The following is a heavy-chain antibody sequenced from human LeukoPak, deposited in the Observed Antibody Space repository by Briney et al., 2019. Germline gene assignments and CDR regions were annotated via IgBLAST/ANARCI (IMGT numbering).Heavy chain of an antibody. CDR3: ARQQYQLLFGGY. CDR1: GYSISSGYY. V-gene: IGHV4-38-2*01. Sequence: SETLSLTCAVSGYSISSGYYWGWIRQPPGKGLEWIGSIYHSGSTYYNPSLKSRVTISVDTSKNQYSLKLSSVTAADTAVYYCARQQYQLLFGGYWGQGTLVTVSS. CDR2: IYHSGST. J-gene: IGHJ4*02. D-gene: IGHD2-2*01.